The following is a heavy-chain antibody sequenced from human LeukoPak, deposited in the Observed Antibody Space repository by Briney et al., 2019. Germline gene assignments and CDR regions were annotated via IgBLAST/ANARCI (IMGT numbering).Heavy chain of an antibody. CDR1: GFTFDDYA. CDR3: AKDISAGAAADNGMDV. CDR2: ISWISGSI. Sequence: GGSLRLSCAASGFTFDDYAMHWVRQAPGKGLEWVSGISWISGSIGYADSVKGRFTISRDNAKNSRYLQMNSLRAEDTALYYCAKDISAGAAADNGMDVWGQGTTVTVSS. V-gene: IGHV3-9*01. D-gene: IGHD6-13*01. J-gene: IGHJ6*02.